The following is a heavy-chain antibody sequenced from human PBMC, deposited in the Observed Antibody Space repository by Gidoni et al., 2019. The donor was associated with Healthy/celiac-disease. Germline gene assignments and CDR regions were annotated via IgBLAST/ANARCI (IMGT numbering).Heavy chain of an antibody. D-gene: IGHD3-10*01. CDR2: ISGSGGST. V-gene: IGHV3-23*01. CDR1: GFTFSSYA. J-gene: IGHJ4*02. CDR3: AKEHGSVGDHFDY. Sequence: EVQLLESGGGLVQPGGSLTLSCAASGFTFSSYAMSWVCQAPGKGLEWVSAISGSGGSTYYADSVKGRFTISRDNSKNTLYLQMNSLRAEDTAVYYCAKEHGSVGDHFDYWGQGTLVTVSS.